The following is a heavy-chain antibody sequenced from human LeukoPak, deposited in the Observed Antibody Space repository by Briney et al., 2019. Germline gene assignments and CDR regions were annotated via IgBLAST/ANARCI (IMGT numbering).Heavy chain of an antibody. CDR2: INQDAGDK. J-gene: IGHJ5*02. V-gene: IGHV3-7*01. Sequence: PGGSLRLSCAASGFTFSGYWMSWVRQAPGKGLEWVANINQDAGDKYYVDSVKGRFTISRDNAKNSLYLQMNSLRAEDTAVYYCARDLSYYGSGSSPWFDPWGQGTLDTVSS. CDR1: GFTFSGYW. CDR3: ARDLSYYGSGSSPWFDP. D-gene: IGHD3-10*01.